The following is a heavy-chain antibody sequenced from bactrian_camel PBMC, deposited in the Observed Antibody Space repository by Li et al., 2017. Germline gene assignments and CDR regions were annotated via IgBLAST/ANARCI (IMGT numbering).Heavy chain of an antibody. CDR1: AFTFGTYC. CDR3: AAVGGYCPYNLPYEYNY. CDR2: ISRDDVT. J-gene: IGHJ4*01. D-gene: IGHD2*01. Sequence: HVQLVESGGGSVQSGGSLRLSCVASAFTFGTYCMGWFRQAPGKEREGVAVISRDDVTVYRDSAKGRFTISKDNAKTTLYLQMNSLKPEDTAMYYCAAVGGYCPYNLPYEYNYWGQGTQVTVS. V-gene: IGHV3S55*01.